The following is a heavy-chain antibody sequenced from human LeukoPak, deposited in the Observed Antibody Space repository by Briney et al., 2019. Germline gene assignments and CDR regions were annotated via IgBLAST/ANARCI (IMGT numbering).Heavy chain of an antibody. J-gene: IGHJ4*02. D-gene: IGHD5-12*01. CDR3: AKGLFSGYDKYLDS. V-gene: IGHV3-21*04. CDR2: ISSTSSDI. Sequence: GGSLRLSCVASGFAFETYTMNWVRQAPGKGLEWVSFISSTSSDINYADSVRDRFTISRDNAKNSLFLQMDSLRVEDTAVYYCAKGLFSGYDKYLDSWGQGTLVTVSS. CDR1: GFAFETYT.